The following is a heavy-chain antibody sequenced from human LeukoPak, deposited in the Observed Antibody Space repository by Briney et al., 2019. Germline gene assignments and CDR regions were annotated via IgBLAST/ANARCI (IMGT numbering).Heavy chain of an antibody. CDR3: ARGGGWFGELLSPFDY. V-gene: IGHV4-34*01. CDR1: GGSFSGYY. J-gene: IGHJ4*02. Sequence: SETLSLTCAVYGGSFSGYYWSWIRQPPGKGLEWIGEINHSGSTNCNPSLKSRVTISVDTSKNQFSLKLSSVTAADTAVYYCARGGGWFGELLSPFDYWGQGTLVTVSS. D-gene: IGHD3-10*01. CDR2: INHSGST.